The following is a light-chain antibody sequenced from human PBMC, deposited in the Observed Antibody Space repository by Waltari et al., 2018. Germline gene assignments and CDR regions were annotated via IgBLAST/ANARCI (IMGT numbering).Light chain of an antibody. J-gene: IGKJ4*01. Sequence: DIQMTQSPSTLSASVGDRVTIACRASQSVRNWLAWYQQQPGNAPKLLIHRASSLESGVPSRFSGSGSGTEFTLSITRLHPDDFATYYCQQYDSYPLTFGGGTKVEIK. CDR1: QSVRNW. V-gene: IGKV1-5*03. CDR2: RAS. CDR3: QQYDSYPLT.